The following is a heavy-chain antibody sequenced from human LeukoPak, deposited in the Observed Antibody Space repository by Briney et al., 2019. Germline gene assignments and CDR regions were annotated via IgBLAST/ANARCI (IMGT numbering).Heavy chain of an antibody. CDR3: ARASRNPSAADY. Sequence: GGSLRLSCAASGFTFSSYSMNWVRQAPGKGLEWVSSISSGSSYIYYADSVKGRFTISRDNAKNSLYLQMNSLRAEDTAVYYCARASRNPSAADYWGQGTLVTVSS. V-gene: IGHV3-21*01. CDR2: ISSGSSYI. D-gene: IGHD6-13*01. J-gene: IGHJ4*02. CDR1: GFTFSSYS.